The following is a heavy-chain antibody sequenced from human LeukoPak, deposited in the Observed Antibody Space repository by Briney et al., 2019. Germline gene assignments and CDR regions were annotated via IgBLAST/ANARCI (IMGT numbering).Heavy chain of an antibody. Sequence: RSETLSLTCAVSGGSFSGYYWSWIRQPPGKGLEWIGEINHSGSTNYNPSLKSRVTISVDTSKNQFSLKLSSVTAADTAVYYCARAVTRNVDYWGQGTLVTVSS. D-gene: IGHD4-17*01. J-gene: IGHJ4*02. CDR1: GGSFSGYY. CDR3: ARAVTRNVDY. V-gene: IGHV4-34*01. CDR2: INHSGST.